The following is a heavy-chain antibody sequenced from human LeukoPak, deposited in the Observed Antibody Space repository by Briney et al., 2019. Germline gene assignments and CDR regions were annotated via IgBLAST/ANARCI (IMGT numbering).Heavy chain of an antibody. D-gene: IGHD3-10*01. CDR1: GGSIRGYY. CDR2: IYDSGSS. V-gene: IGHV4-59*01. CDR3: ARVSAYGSGSYPFDY. J-gene: IGHJ4*02. Sequence: PSETLSLTCSVSGGSIRGYYWSWIRQPPGKGLEWIGYIYDSGSSKYNPSLKSRVTISVDTSKNQFPLKLSSVTAADTAVYYCARVSAYGSGSYPFDYWGQGTLVTVSS.